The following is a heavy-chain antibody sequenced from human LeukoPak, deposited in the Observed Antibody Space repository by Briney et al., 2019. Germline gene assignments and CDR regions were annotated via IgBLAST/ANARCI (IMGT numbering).Heavy chain of an antibody. CDR3: AKGWDGSGSPPFDY. V-gene: IGHV3-23*01. D-gene: IGHD3-10*01. CDR2: ISGSAGTT. J-gene: IGHJ4*02. CDR1: GFTFGFTFSNYA. Sequence: GGSLRLSCAASGFTFGFTFSNYAMTWVRQAPGKGLEWVSSISGSAGTTYYADSVKGRFSISRDNSKNTLYLQMNSLRAEDTAVYYCAKGWDGSGSPPFDYWGQGTLVTVSS.